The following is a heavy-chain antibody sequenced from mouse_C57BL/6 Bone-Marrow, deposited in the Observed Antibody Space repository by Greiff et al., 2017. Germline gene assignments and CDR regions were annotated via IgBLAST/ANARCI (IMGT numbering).Heavy chain of an antibody. CDR2: IHPNSGST. Sequence: QVQLMQPGAELVKPGASVKLSCKASGYTFTSYWMHWVKQRPGQGLEWIGMIHPNSGSTNYNEKFKSKATLTVDNSSSTAYMQISRLTSEDSADYYCARIFDYWGQGTTLTVSS. CDR1: GYTFTSYW. CDR3: ARIFDY. J-gene: IGHJ2*01. V-gene: IGHV1-64*01.